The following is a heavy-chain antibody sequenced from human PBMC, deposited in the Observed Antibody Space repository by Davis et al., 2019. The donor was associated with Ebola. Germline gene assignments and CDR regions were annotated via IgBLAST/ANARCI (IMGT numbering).Heavy chain of an antibody. CDR3: ARHEYCSSTSCRRRGFDY. Sequence: KVSCKGSGYSFTSYWITWVRQMPGKGLEWMGRIDPTESYTNYSPSFQGHVTIPVDRSISTAYLQWSSLKASDTAMYYCARHEYCSSTSCRRRGFDYWGQGTLVTVSS. D-gene: IGHD2-2*01. V-gene: IGHV5-10-1*01. CDR2: IDPTESYT. J-gene: IGHJ4*02. CDR1: GYSFTSYW.